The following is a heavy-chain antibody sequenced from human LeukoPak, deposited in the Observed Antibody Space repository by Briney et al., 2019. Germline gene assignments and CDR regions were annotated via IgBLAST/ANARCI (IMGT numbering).Heavy chain of an antibody. CDR1: GFTFSSYE. CDR2: ISSSGSTI. Sequence: PGGSLRLSCAASGFTFSSYEMNWVRQAPGKGLEWVSYISSSGSTIYYADSVKGRFTISRDNAKNTVYLQMKSLRVEDTGVYYCARKSRPAGSTSPAGYYYMDVWGKGTTVTVSS. J-gene: IGHJ6*03. V-gene: IGHV3-48*03. D-gene: IGHD3-16*01. CDR3: ARKSRPAGSTSPAGYYYMDV.